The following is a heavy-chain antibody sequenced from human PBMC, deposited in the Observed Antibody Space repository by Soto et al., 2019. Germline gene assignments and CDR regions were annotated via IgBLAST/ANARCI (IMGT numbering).Heavy chain of an antibody. CDR2: ISYDGSNK. CDR1: GFPFSSYA. CDR3: ARDTGPITMIVVAPNGMDV. Sequence: GGSLRLSCAASGFPFSSYAMHWVRQAPGKGLEWVAVISYDGSNKYYADSVKGLFTISREKSKNTLYLQMNSLRAEDTAVYYCARDTGPITMIVVAPNGMDVWVQGTTVTVSS. V-gene: IGHV3-30-3*01. D-gene: IGHD3-22*01. J-gene: IGHJ6*02.